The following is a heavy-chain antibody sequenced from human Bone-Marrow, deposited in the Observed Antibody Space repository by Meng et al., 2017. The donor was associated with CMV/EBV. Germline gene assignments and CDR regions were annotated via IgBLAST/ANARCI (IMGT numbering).Heavy chain of an antibody. D-gene: IGHD7-27*01. J-gene: IGHJ6*02. V-gene: IGHV1-46*01. CDR2: INPSGGST. CDR3: ARSSKWGDGMDV. Sequence: ASVKVSCKASGYTFTSYYMHWVRQAPGQGLEWMGIINPSGGSTSYAQKFQGRVTMTRDTSISTAYMELSSLRSEDTAVYYCARSSKWGDGMDVWGQGTTVTVSS. CDR1: GYTFTSYY.